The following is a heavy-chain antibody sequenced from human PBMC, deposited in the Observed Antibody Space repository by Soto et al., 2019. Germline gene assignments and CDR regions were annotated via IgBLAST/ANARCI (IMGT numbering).Heavy chain of an antibody. V-gene: IGHV1-3*01. Sequence: ASVKVSCKASGYTFTKYGVHWVRQAPGQRLEWMGWINAGDGNRKYSRNFQGRVTITRDTSASTAYMELSSLRSEDTALYYCVRDGAVAGNINFDFWGQGTLVTVSS. J-gene: IGHJ4*02. CDR2: INAGDGNR. CDR1: GYTFTKYG. CDR3: VRDGAVAGNINFDF. D-gene: IGHD6-19*01.